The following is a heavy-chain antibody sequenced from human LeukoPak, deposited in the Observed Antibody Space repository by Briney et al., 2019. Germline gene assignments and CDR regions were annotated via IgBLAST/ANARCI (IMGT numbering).Heavy chain of an antibody. V-gene: IGHV1-46*02. Sequence: APVKVSCKASGYTFNSYYMHWVRQAPGQGLEWVGLISPTGDSTNYAQTFRGRVTMTRDTSTNTVYMDLSSLRSEDTAVYYCAREASGGYFDYWGQGTLVIVSS. J-gene: IGHJ4*02. D-gene: IGHD4-23*01. CDR1: GYTFNSYY. CDR3: AREASGGYFDY. CDR2: ISPTGDST.